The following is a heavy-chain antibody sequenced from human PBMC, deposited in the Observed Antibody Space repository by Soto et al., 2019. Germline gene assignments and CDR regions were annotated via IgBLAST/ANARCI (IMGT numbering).Heavy chain of an antibody. CDR1: GYTFTRYG. Sequence: QGQLVQSGAEVKKPGASVKVSCKASGYTFTRYGTSWVRQAPGQGLEWMGWISGYNGDTNYAQKFQGRVTMTIDTSTLTTYMELTSLTSDDTAVYYCAKNGQPPYYYYGMDVWGQGTTVTVSS. D-gene: IGHD2-8*01. CDR3: AKNGQPPYYYYGMDV. J-gene: IGHJ6*02. CDR2: ISGYNGDT. V-gene: IGHV1-18*01.